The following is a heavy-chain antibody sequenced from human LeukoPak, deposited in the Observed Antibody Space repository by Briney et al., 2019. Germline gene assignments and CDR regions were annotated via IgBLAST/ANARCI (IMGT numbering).Heavy chain of an antibody. Sequence: SETLSLTCTVSGGSISSYYRSWIRQPPGKGLEWIGYIYYSGSTNYNPSLKSRVTISVDTSKNQFSLKLSSVTAADTAVYYCARGCSGGSCHPATFDYWGQGTLVTVSS. CDR2: IYYSGST. J-gene: IGHJ4*02. V-gene: IGHV4-59*01. CDR1: GGSISSYY. D-gene: IGHD2-15*01. CDR3: ARGCSGGSCHPATFDY.